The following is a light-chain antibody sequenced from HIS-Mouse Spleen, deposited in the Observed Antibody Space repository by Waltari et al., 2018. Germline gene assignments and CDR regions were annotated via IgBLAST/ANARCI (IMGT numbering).Light chain of an antibody. Sequence: SYVLTQPPSVSVAPGKTARITCGGNNIGSKSVHWYQQKPGQAPVLVVYEDSDRASGIPDGLSGSNSGNTATLTISRVEAGDEADYYCQVWDSSSDHVVFGGGTKLTVL. J-gene: IGLJ2*01. CDR2: EDS. V-gene: IGLV3-21*03. CDR3: QVWDSSSDHVV. CDR1: NIGSKS.